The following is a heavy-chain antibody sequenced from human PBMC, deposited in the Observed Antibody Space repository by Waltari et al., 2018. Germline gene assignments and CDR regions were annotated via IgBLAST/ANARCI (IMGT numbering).Heavy chain of an antibody. J-gene: IGHJ4*02. CDR3: ATCYYYDSSGNYYVSDY. CDR2: INSDGSST. CDR1: GITFRRYG. V-gene: IGHV3-74*01. D-gene: IGHD3-22*01. Sequence: EVQLVESGGGLVQHGGSLRLSCAAYGITFRRYGMHWVSQAPRRGLVWVSRINSDGSSTSYADSVKGRFTISRDNAKNTLYLQMNSLRAEDTAVYYCATCYYYDSSGNYYVSDYWGQGTLVTVSS.